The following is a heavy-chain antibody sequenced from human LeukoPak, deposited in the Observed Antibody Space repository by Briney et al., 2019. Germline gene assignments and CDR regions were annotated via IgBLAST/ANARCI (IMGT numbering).Heavy chain of an antibody. Sequence: GGSLRLSCAASGFTVSSNYMTWVRQAPGKGLEWVSGIYSGGSTYYADSVKGRFTISRDNSKNTLYLQMSSLRAEDTAVYYCVKITSVTGGDCWGQGTRLTVSS. V-gene: IGHV3-66*01. CDR3: VKITSVTGGDC. D-gene: IGHD1-1*01. J-gene: IGHJ4*02. CDR1: GFTVSSNY. CDR2: IYSGGST.